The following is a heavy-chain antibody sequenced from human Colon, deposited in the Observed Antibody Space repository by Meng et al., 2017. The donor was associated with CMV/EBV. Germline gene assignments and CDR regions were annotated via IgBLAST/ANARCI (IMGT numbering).Heavy chain of an antibody. Sequence: GESLKISCAASGFTFSSYWMSWVRQAPGKGLQWVSDIGGRDDTTFYADSVKGRFTISRDNAKNSLFLQMNSLRAEDTAVYYCARDRGVGGALDSWGQGALVTVSS. D-gene: IGHD1-26*01. J-gene: IGHJ4*02. CDR3: ARDRGVGGALDS. CDR2: IGGRDDTT. V-gene: IGHV3-23*01. CDR1: GFTFSSYW.